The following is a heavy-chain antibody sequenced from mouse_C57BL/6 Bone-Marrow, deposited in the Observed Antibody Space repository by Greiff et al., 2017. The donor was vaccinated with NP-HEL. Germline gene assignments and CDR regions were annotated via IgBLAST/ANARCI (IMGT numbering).Heavy chain of an antibody. Sequence: EVMLVESGGDLVKPGGSLKLSCAASGFTFSSYGMSWVRQTPDKRLEWVATISSGGSYTYYPDSVKGRFTISRDNAKNTLYLQMSSLKSEDTAMYYCARRVWYFDVWGTGTTVTVSS. CDR2: ISSGGSYT. J-gene: IGHJ1*03. CDR1: GFTFSSYG. V-gene: IGHV5-6*02. CDR3: ARRVWYFDV.